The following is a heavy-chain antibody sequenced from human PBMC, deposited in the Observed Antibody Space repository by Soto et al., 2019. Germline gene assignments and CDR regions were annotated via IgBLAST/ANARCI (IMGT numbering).Heavy chain of an antibody. CDR2: INPNSGGT. D-gene: IGHD2-2*01. V-gene: IGHV1-2*04. CDR3: AREGCSSTSCPYYFDY. Sequence: QMQLVQSGAEVKKPGASVKVSCKASGYTFTGYYMHWVRQAPGQGLEWMGWINPNSGGTNYAQKFQGWVTMTRDTSISTAYMELSRLRSDDTAVYYCAREGCSSTSCPYYFDYWGQGTLVTVSS. CDR1: GYTFTGYY. J-gene: IGHJ4*02.